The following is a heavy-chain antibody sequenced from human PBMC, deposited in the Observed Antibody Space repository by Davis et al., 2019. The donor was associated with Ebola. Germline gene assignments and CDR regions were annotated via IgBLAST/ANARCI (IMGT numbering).Heavy chain of an antibody. J-gene: IGHJ6*02. CDR1: GFTFSSYA. CDR2: ISSNGGST. CDR3: ARGGIGYSNFIGPNYYYYGMDV. Sequence: GGSLRLSCAASGFTFSSYAMHWVRQAPGKGLEYVSAISSNGGSTYYANSVKGRFTISRDNSKNTLYLQMGSLRAEDMAVYYCARGGIGYSNFIGPNYYYYGMDVWGQGTTVTVSS. V-gene: IGHV3-64*01. D-gene: IGHD4-11*01.